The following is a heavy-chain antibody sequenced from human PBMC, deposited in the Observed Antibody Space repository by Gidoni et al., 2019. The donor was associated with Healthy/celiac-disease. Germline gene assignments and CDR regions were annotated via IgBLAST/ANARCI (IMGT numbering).Heavy chain of an antibody. Sequence: EVQLVESGGGLVKPGGSLRLSCAASGFTFSNAWMTWVRQAPGKGLEWVGRIKSKTDGGTTDYAAPVKCRFTISRDDSKNTLYLQMNSLKTEDTAVYYCTTDEPMVITDYSGTTYWGQGTLVTVSS. V-gene: IGHV3-15*01. D-gene: IGHD3-22*01. CDR1: GFTFSNAW. J-gene: IGHJ4*02. CDR2: IKSKTDGGTT. CDR3: TTDEPMVITDYSGTTY.